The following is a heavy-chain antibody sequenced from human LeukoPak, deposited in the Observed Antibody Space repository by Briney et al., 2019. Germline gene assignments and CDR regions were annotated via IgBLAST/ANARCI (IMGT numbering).Heavy chain of an antibody. CDR2: IYYSGST. Sequence: PSETLSLTCAVYGGSFSGYYWSWIRQPPGKGLEWIGSIYYSGSTYYNPSLKSRVTISVDTSKNQFSLKLSSVTAADTAVYYCATEGAAAAGLDYWGQGTLVTVSS. CDR1: GGSFSGYY. J-gene: IGHJ4*02. D-gene: IGHD6-13*01. CDR3: ATEGAAAAGLDY. V-gene: IGHV4-34*01.